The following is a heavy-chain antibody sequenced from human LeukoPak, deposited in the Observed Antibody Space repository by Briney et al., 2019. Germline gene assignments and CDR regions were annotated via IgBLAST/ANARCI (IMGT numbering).Heavy chain of an antibody. Sequence: GSLRLSCAASGYTFYNYAVTWVRQAPGKGLEWISSISHDGASTHYADSVKGRFTISRDNSKNTVFLQMDRLRAEDTAVYFCAKYGSGQLWLLGWYFDFWGRGTLVSVSS. CDR3: AKYGSGQLWLLGWYFDF. D-gene: IGHD3-16*01. J-gene: IGHJ2*01. V-gene: IGHV3-23*01. CDR2: ISHDGAST. CDR1: GYTFYNYA.